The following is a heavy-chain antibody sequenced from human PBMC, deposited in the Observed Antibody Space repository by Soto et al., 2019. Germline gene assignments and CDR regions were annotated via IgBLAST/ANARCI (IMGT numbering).Heavy chain of an antibody. V-gene: IGHV4-39*01. CDR1: GGSISSSSYY. J-gene: IGHJ6*02. D-gene: IGHD3-3*01. CDR3: ARVKGEDFWSRYYRELYYYYGMDV. Sequence: SETLSLTCTVSGGSISSSSYYWGWIRQPPGKGLEWIGSIYYSGSTYYNPSLKSRVTISVDTSKNQFSLKLSSVTAADTAVYYCARVKGEDFWSRYYRELYYYYGMDVWGQGTTVTVSS. CDR2: IYYSGST.